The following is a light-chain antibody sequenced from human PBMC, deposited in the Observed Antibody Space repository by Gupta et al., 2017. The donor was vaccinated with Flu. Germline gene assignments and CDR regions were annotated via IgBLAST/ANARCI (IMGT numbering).Light chain of an antibody. CDR1: QSDSNN. Sequence: ELAMTQPPATLSASPGDRATLHSRASQSDSNNLAWYQQKPGQAPRLLIYGASTRATGIPGRFSGSGSGTEFTLTISSLQSEDFAVYYCHQYSTWLSYSFGQGTKLEIK. J-gene: IGKJ2*03. CDR2: GAS. CDR3: HQYSTWLSYS. V-gene: IGKV3-15*01.